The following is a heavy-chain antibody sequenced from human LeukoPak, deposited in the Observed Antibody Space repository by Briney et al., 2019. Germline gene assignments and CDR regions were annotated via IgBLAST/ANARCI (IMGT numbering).Heavy chain of an antibody. CDR3: TKTWELLLPDY. J-gene: IGHJ4*02. Sequence: GGSLRLSCAASGFTFSSYAMNWVRQAPGKGLEWVSGISGSGGSTYYADSVKGRFTISRDNSRNTLFLQMNSLRAEDTAIYYCTKTWELLLPDYWGQGTLVTVSS. CDR2: ISGSGGST. CDR1: GFTFSSYA. D-gene: IGHD1-26*01. V-gene: IGHV3-23*01.